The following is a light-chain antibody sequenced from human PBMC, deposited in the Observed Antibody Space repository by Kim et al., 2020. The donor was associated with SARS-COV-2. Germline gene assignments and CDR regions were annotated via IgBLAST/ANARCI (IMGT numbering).Light chain of an antibody. V-gene: IGLV6-57*03. Sequence: GETVTVARTRTSGSIANTYVHWYQQSPVSAPSAVISENNQTPSGVPDRFSGSIATTSAAASLSVSEQDTEDAADYYCQSFAASTQPFGGGTKLTVL. CDR3: QSFAASTQP. CDR2: ENN. J-gene: IGLJ3*02. CDR1: SGSIANTY.